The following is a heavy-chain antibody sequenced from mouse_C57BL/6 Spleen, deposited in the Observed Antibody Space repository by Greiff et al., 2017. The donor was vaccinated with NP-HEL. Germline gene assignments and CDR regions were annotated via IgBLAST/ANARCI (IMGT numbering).Heavy chain of an antibody. CDR1: GYSFTGYY. D-gene: IGHD3-2*02. V-gene: IGHV1-31*01. CDR3: ARDSSGYVSYAMDY. Sequence: VQLKESGPELVKPGASVKISCKASGYSFTGYYMHWVKQSHGNILDWIGYIYPYNGVSSYNQKFKGKATLTVDKSSSTAYMELRSLTSEDSAVYYCARDSSGYVSYAMDYWGQGTSVTVSS. CDR2: IYPYNGVS. J-gene: IGHJ4*01.